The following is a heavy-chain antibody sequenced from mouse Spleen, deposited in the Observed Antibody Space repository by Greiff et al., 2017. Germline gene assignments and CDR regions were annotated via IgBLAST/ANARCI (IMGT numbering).Heavy chain of an antibody. V-gene: IGHV1-49*01. D-gene: IGHD2-4*01. CDR1: YFAFMASA. CDR3: ARGRDYLTGGFDY. J-gene: IGHJ2*01. CDR2: FTMYSDAT. Sequence: LKESGAELVRPGSSVKLSCKDSYFAFMASAMHWVKQRPGHGLEWIGSFTMYSDATEYSENFKGKATLTANTSSSTAYMELSSLTSEDSAVYYCARGRDYLTGGFDYWGQGTTLTVSS.